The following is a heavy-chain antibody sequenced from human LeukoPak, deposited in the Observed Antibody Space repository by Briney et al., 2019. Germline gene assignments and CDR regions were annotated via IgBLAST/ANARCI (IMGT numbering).Heavy chain of an antibody. CDR2: IIPMFGTA. V-gene: IGHV1-69*06. CDR1: GGTFSTYA. CDR3: ARAKVGLWFGRPGDYYMDV. J-gene: IGHJ6*03. D-gene: IGHD3-10*01. Sequence: GASVKVSCKASGGTFSTYAIIWVRQAPGQGLEWMGGIIPMFGTANYAQKFQGRVTITADKSTSTAYMELSSLRSEDTAVYYCARAKVGLWFGRPGDYYMDVWGKGTTVTVSS.